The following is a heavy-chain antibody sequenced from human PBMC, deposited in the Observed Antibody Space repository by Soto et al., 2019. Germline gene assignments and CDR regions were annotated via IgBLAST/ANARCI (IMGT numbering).Heavy chain of an antibody. CDR3: ASQRISYAMGV. J-gene: IGHJ6*02. D-gene: IGHD1-1*01. CDR2: MNQNGSEK. Sequence: EVQLVESGGGLVQPGGSLRLSCTVSGFTFGDFWMTWVRQAPGKGLEWVANMNQNGSEKYYVDSVRGRFAISRDNAKNSLFLQMNSLSAEDTALYYCASQRISYAMGVWGQGTTVTVS. V-gene: IGHV3-7*05. CDR1: GFTFGDFW.